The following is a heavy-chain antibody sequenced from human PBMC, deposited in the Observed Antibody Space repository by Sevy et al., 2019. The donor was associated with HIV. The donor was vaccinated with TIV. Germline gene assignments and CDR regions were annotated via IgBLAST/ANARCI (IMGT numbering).Heavy chain of an antibody. CDR2: ISYDGINK. CDR3: AKDRGVATGSFYYYGMDV. V-gene: IGHV3-30*18. D-gene: IGHD5-12*01. J-gene: IGHJ6*02. Sequence: GGSLRLSCEASGLTFSSCGMHWVRQAPGKGLEWVAVISYDGINKDNVDSVKGRFTISRDNSENTLYLQMNSLRAEDTAVYFCAKDRGVATGSFYYYGMDVWGQGTTVTVSS. CDR1: GLTFSSCG.